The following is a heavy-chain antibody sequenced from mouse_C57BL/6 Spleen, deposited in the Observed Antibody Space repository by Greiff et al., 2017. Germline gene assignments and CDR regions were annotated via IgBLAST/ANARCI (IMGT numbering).Heavy chain of an antibody. CDR2: ICSGGST. CDR3: AKNSNYAMDY. Sequence: QVQLQQSGPGLVQPSQCLYITCTVSGFSLTSYGVHWVRQSPGKGLEWLGVICSGGSTDYNAAFMSRLSITKDNSKSQVFCKMNSLQADDTAIYYCAKNSNYAMDYWGQGTSVTVSS. J-gene: IGHJ4*01. CDR1: GFSLTSYG. V-gene: IGHV2-5*01. D-gene: IGHD1-1*01.